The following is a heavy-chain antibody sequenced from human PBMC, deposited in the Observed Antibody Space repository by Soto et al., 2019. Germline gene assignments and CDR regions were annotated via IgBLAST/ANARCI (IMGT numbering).Heavy chain of an antibody. J-gene: IGHJ4*02. CDR1: GFTFSDHY. D-gene: IGHD3-22*01. V-gene: IGHV3-72*01. Sequence: PGGSLRLSCAASGFTFSDHYMDWVRQAPGKGLEWVSRTRNKANSYTTEYAASVKGRFTISRDDSKNSLYLQMNSLKTEDTAVYYCARVDDSSGYYLDYWGQGTLVTVSS. CDR3: ARVDDSSGYYLDY. CDR2: TRNKANSYTT.